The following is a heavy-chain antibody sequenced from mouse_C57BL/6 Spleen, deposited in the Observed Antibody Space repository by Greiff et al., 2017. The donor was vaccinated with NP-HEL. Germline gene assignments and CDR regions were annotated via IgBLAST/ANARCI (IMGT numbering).Heavy chain of an antibody. D-gene: IGHD4-1*01. V-gene: IGHV1-54*01. CDR1: GYAFTNYL. CDR3: ARHLGSAMDY. J-gene: IGHJ4*01. Sequence: QVQLQQSGAELVRPGTSVKVSCKASGYAFTNYLIEWVKQRPGQGLEWIGVINPGSGGTNYNEKFKGKATLTADKSSSTAYMQLSSLTSEDSAVYFCARHLGSAMDYWGQGTSVTVSS. CDR2: INPGSGGT.